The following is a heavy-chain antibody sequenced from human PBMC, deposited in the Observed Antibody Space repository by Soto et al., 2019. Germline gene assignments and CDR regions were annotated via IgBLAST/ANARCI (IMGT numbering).Heavy chain of an antibody. CDR3: ARDRKDSSSWYGGDYFAY. D-gene: IGHD6-13*01. CDR2: IYNSGST. J-gene: IGHJ4*02. V-gene: IGHV4-4*07. CDR1: GGSISSYY. Sequence: PSETLSLTCTVSGGSISSYYWSWVRQPAGKGLEWIGRIYNSGSTNYNPSLKSRVTMSVDTSKNQFSLKLSSVTAANTSVYYCARDRKDSSSWYGGDYFAYWGQGTLVTVSS.